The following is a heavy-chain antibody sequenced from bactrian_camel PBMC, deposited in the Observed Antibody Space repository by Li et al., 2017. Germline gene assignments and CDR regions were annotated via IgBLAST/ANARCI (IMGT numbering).Heavy chain of an antibody. CDR1: GFTFNDSG. V-gene: IGHV3S67*01. CDR2: TRDDDTI. J-gene: IGHJ6*01. D-gene: IGHD3*01. Sequence: VQLVESGGGSVQAGGSLRLSCTASGFTFNDSGMGWFRQAPGSDCELVAHTRDDDTIYYANSVKGRFAISYDRGKKTVYLQMDSLTVEDTATYVCAAAPDPWECTTIWGYFAYWGKGTQVTVS. CDR3: AAAPDPWECTTIWGYFAY.